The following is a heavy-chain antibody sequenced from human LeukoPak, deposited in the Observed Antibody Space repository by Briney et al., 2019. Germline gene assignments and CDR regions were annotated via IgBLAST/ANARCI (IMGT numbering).Heavy chain of an antibody. D-gene: IGHD2-15*01. V-gene: IGHV4-39*01. CDR3: ARHPSGWYDN. Sequence: PSETLSLTCTVSGGSISSSSSYWGWIRQPPGKGLEWIGSIYHSVSTYYNPSLKSRVTISVDTSKDQFSLRLSSVTAADTAVYYCARHPSGWYDNWGRGTLVTVSS. CDR1: GGSISSSSSY. CDR2: IYHSVST. J-gene: IGHJ5*02.